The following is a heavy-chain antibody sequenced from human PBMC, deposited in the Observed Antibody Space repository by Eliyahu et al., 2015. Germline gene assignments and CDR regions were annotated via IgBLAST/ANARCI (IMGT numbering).Heavy chain of an antibody. Sequence: EVQLLESGXGLAQPGVSLRLSXAASGXSFSTSAMXWVRQTPRKGLEWVSVXXAXNGGGGDTFYPDSLKGRFTISRDNSKNTHYLQMNSLRAEDTAVYYCARWSPRLDAFDIWGQGTTVTVSS. D-gene: IGHD2-15*01. CDR3: ARWSPRLDAFDI. V-gene: IGHV3-23*01. J-gene: IGHJ3*02. CDR2: XXAXNGGGGDT. CDR1: GXSFSTSA.